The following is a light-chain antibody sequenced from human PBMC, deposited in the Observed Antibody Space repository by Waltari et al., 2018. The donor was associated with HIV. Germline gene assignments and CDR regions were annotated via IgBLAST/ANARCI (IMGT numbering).Light chain of an antibody. V-gene: IGLV2-14*01. J-gene: IGLJ1*01. CDR1: TSDVGAYNY. CDR2: EVS. Sequence: QSALTQPASVSGSPGQSVTISCAGSTSDVGAYNYVSWFQQHPGKAPKLMIFEVSGRPSCVSDRFPGSKSGNTASLTISGLRPEDEADYYCTSYTSRNTYVFGSGTKISVL. CDR3: TSYTSRNTYV.